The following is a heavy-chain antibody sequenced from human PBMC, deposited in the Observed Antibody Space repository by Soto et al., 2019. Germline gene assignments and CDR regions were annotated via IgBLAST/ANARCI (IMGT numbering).Heavy chain of an antibody. D-gene: IGHD3-22*01. CDR1: GGSISTYY. Sequence: VQLQESRPGLVKPSETLSLTCTVFGGSISTYYWSWIRQPPGKGLEWIGYIHYSGGTNYSPSLKSRLSIFVDTSRNQFSLTMTSLTAADTAVYYCARGTYYSDRDLVLEHLGHGSLVTVSS. CDR2: IHYSGGT. V-gene: IGHV4-59*01. J-gene: IGHJ4*01. CDR3: ARGTYYSDRDLVLEH.